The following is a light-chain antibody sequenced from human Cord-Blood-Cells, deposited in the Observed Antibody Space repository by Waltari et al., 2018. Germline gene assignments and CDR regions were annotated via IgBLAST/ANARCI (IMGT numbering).Light chain of an antibody. J-gene: IGKJ4*01. CDR3: QQSYSALT. V-gene: IGKV1-39*01. CDR2: AAS. Sequence: TQSPSSLSASVGDRVTITCRASQSISSYLNWYQQKPGKAPKLLIYAASSLQSGVPSRFSGSGSGTDFTLTISSLQPEDFATYYCQQSYSALTFGGGTNVEIK. CDR1: QSISSY.